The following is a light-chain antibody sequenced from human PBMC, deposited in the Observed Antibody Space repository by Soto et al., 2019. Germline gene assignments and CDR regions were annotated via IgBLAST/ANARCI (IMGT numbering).Light chain of an antibody. CDR2: GAS. CDR3: QQYGSSSWT. Sequence: EIVLTQSPGTLSLSPCDRATLSCRSSQSVSSSYLAWYQQKPGQAPRLLIYGASSRATGIPDRFSGSGSGTDFTLTISRLEPEDFAVYYCQQYGSSSWTFGQVTMVDIK. J-gene: IGKJ1*01. V-gene: IGKV3-20*01. CDR1: QSVSSSY.